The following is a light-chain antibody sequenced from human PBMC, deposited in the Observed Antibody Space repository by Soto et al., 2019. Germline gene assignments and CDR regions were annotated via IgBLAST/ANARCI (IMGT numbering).Light chain of an antibody. V-gene: IGKV3-20*01. CDR1: QSVSSSY. J-gene: IGKJ2*01. Sequence: EIVLTQSPGTLSLSPGERATLSCRASQSVSSSYLAWYQQKSGQAPRLLNYGASSSASGIPDRFSGSGSGTDFTLTISRLEPEDFAVYYCQQYGSTPTSTFGQVTKLEIK. CDR2: GAS. CDR3: QQYGSTPTST.